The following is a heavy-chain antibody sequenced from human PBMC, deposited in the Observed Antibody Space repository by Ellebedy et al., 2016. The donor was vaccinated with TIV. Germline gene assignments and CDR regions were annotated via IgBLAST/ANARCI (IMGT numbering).Heavy chain of an antibody. Sequence: SETLSLTXAVSGGSVSNDIYYWAWIRQSPGKGLEWIGGIYHDGSTFYNPSLKSRVSISLDTSKNQFSLNLNSVTAADTAVYYCAREGYYDSTGYLYYHHGMDVWGQGTTVTVSS. V-gene: IGHV4-39*07. CDR2: IYHDGST. J-gene: IGHJ6*02. CDR1: GGSVSNDIYY. D-gene: IGHD3-22*01. CDR3: AREGYYDSTGYLYYHHGMDV.